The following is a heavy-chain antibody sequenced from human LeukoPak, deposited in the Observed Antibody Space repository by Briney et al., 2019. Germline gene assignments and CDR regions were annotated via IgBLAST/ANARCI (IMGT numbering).Heavy chain of an antibody. Sequence: GGSLRLSCAASGFTFSSYAMHWVRQAPDKGLEWVAVIWYDGRNIDYAESVKGRFTISRDNSKNTLFLQMNSLRAEDTAVYYCARYTGVTNFDYWGQGTLVTVSS. V-gene: IGHV3-33*08. J-gene: IGHJ4*02. CDR1: GFTFSSYA. CDR2: IWYDGRNI. CDR3: ARYTGVTNFDY. D-gene: IGHD3-10*01.